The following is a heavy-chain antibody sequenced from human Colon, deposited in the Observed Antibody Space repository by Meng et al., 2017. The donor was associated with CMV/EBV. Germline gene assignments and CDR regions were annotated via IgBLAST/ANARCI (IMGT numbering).Heavy chain of an antibody. D-gene: IGHD6-19*01. CDR3: ARVSSAGLALDV. J-gene: IGHJ3*01. Sequence: GESLKISCVVSGISVSSNYMTWVRQAPGKGLEWLSVIYSTGRTFYADSAKGRFTISRDTSQNTVYLQMDSLRVEDTAMYYCARVSSAGLALDVWGQGTMVTVSS. CDR1: GISVSSNY. CDR2: IYSTGRT. V-gene: IGHV3-53*01.